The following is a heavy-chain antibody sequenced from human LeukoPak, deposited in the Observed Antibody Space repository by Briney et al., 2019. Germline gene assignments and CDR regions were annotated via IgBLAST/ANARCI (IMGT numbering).Heavy chain of an antibody. D-gene: IGHD3-22*01. J-gene: IGHJ4*01. Sequence: SETLSLTCTASGGSISSYYWNWIRQSAGKRLEWIGRIYASGRTDYNPSLKSRVTMSVDTSKNQFSLKVTYVTAADTAVYYCARGHSSGHYYDYWGQEPWSPSPQ. CDR3: ARGHSSGHYYDY. CDR2: IYASGRT. V-gene: IGHV4-4*07. CDR1: GGSISSYY.